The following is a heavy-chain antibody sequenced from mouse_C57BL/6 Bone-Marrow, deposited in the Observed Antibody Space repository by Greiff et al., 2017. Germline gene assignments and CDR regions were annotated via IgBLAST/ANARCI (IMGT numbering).Heavy chain of an antibody. J-gene: IGHJ2*01. CDR2: ISGGGGNT. V-gene: IGHV5-9*01. D-gene: IGHD3-1*01. CDR1: GFTFSSYT. Sequence: EVQLVESGGGLVKPGGSLKLSCAASGFTFSSYTMSWVRQTPEKRLEWVATISGGGGNTYYPDSVKGRFTISRDNAKNTLYLQMSSLRSEDTALXYCARHVRAGKDYWGQGTTLTVSS. CDR3: ARHVRAGKDY.